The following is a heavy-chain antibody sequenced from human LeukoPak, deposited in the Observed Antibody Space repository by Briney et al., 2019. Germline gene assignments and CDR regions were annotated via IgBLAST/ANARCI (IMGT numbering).Heavy chain of an antibody. CDR2: IYYSGST. Sequence: PSETLSLTCTVSGGSISSYYWSWIRQPPGKGLEWIGYIYYSGSTSYNPSLKSRVTISVDTSKNQFSLTLSSVTAADTAVYYCARVGSGSYYRHFDYWGQGILVTVSS. D-gene: IGHD1-26*01. CDR1: GGSISSYY. V-gene: IGHV4-59*01. CDR3: ARVGSGSYYRHFDY. J-gene: IGHJ4*02.